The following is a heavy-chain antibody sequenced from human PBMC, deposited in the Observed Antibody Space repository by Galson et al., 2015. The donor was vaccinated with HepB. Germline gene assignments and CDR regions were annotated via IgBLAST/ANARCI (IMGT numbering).Heavy chain of an antibody. Sequence: SLRLSCAASGFTFSSYAMSWVRQAPGKGLEWGSAISAGGGNTYYADSVKGRFAISRDNSKNTLFLQMTSLRAEDTAVYYCASWAYDSSGYYTFLDYWGQGTLVTVSS. D-gene: IGHD3-22*01. V-gene: IGHV3-23*01. J-gene: IGHJ4*02. CDR1: GFTFSSYA. CDR3: ASWAYDSSGYYTFLDY. CDR2: ISAGGGNT.